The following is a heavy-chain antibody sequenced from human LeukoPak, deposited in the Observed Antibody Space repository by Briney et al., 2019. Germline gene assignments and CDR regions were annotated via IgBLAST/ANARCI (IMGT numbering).Heavy chain of an antibody. CDR3: AKSPVSSCRGSFCYPFDY. J-gene: IGHJ4*02. CDR2: ISGSDDGT. D-gene: IGHD2-15*01. Sequence: GGSLRLSCAASGFTFSSYGMSWVRQIPGKGLEWVSAISGSDDGTYYADSVKGRFTISRDNSRNTLYLQMNTLRAEDTAVYFCAKSPVSSCRGSFCYPFDYWGQGNLVTVSS. CDR1: GFTFSSYG. V-gene: IGHV3-23*01.